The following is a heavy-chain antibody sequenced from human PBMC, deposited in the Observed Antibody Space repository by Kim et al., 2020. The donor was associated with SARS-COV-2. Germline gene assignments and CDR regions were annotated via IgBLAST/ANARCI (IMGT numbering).Heavy chain of an antibody. Sequence: SETLSLTCTVSGGSISSYYWSWIRQPPGKGLEWIGYIYYSGSTNYNPSLKSRVTISVDTSKNQFSLKPSSVTAADTAVYYCARGGALWFGVGNFDYWGQGTLVTVSS. V-gene: IGHV4-59*01. D-gene: IGHD3-10*01. J-gene: IGHJ4*02. CDR1: GGSISSYY. CDR3: ARGGALWFGVGNFDY. CDR2: IYYSGST.